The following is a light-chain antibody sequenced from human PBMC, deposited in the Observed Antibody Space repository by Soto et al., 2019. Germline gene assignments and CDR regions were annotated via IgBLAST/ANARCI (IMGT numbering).Light chain of an antibody. CDR2: YHN. CDR1: SSNIGSNT. V-gene: IGLV1-44*01. Sequence: QSVLTQPPSASGTPGQRVTISCSGSSSNIGSNTVSWYQHLPGTAPKLLIYYHNQRPSGVPDRFSGSKSGTSASLAISGLQSEDEANYYCATWDDSLNVVLFGGGPKLTVL. J-gene: IGLJ2*01. CDR3: ATWDDSLNVVL.